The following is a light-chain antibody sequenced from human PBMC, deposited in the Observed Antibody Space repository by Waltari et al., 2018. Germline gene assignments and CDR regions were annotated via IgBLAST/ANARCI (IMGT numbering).Light chain of an antibody. CDR2: EVS. CDR3: SSYAGSNAHVV. J-gene: IGLJ2*01. V-gene: IGLV2-8*01. Sequence: QSALTQPPSASGSPGQSVTISCTGTSSDVGGYNYVSWYQQHPGKAPKLIIYEVSKRPSGVPDRFSGSKSGNTASLTVSGLQADDEADYYCSSYAGSNAHVVFGGGTKLTVL. CDR1: SSDVGGYNY.